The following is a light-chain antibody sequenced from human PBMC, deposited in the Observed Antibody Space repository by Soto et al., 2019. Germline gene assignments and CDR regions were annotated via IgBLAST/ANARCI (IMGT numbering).Light chain of an antibody. Sequence: QSVLTQPASVSGSPGQSITISCTGTSSDIGAYNYVSWYQQYPGKAPKLMIFEVSNWPSGVSNRFSGSKSGNTASLTISGLQAEDEADYPCSSYTSSNTWVFGGGTTLTVL. V-gene: IGLV2-14*01. J-gene: IGLJ3*02. CDR1: SSDIGAYNY. CDR3: SSYTSSNTWV. CDR2: EVS.